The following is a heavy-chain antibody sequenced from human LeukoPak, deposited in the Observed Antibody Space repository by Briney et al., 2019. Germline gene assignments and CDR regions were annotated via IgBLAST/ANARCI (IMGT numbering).Heavy chain of an antibody. CDR2: IGVRGST. V-gene: IGHV3-23*01. CDR3: AKLTTS. Sequence: PGGSLRLSCTASGFTFSNYAMSWVRQAPGKGLEWVSTIGVRGSTYYADSVNGRFTISRDNSKNTLYLQMNRLRAEDTAVYYCAKLTTSWGQGTLVTVSS. D-gene: IGHD4-11*01. J-gene: IGHJ4*02. CDR1: GFTFSNYA.